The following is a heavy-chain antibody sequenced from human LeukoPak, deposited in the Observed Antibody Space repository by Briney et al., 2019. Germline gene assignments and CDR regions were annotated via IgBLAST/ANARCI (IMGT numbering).Heavy chain of an antibody. Sequence: PSETLSLTCTVSGGSISSDDYYWSWIRQPPGKGLEWIGYVYYSGSTYYNPSLKSRVTISVDTSKNQFSLKLSSVTAGDTAVYYCGRVIYSSSWYVYWFDPWGQGTLVTVSS. CDR2: VYYSGST. D-gene: IGHD6-13*01. J-gene: IGHJ5*02. CDR3: GRVIYSSSWYVYWFDP. V-gene: IGHV4-30-4*08. CDR1: GGSISSDDYY.